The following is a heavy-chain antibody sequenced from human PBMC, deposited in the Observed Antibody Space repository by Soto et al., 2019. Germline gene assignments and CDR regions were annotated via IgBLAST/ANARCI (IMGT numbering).Heavy chain of an antibody. CDR3: ARSGYYDSSGYPYYYYGMDV. CDR2: ITSSGSPI. V-gene: IGHV3-48*03. CDR1: GFTFRSYE. Sequence: PGGSLRLSCAASGFTFRSYEMNWVRQAPGKGLEWVSYITSSGSPIYYADSVKGRFTISRDNAKNSLYLQMNSLRGEDTAVYYCARSGYYDSSGYPYYYYGMDVWVQGTTVTVFS. D-gene: IGHD3-22*01. J-gene: IGHJ6*02.